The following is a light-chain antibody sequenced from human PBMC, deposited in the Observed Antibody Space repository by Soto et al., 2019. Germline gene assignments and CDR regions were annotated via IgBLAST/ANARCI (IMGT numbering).Light chain of an antibody. CDR1: QSVSSSY. CDR3: QQYGSSPYT. V-gene: IGKV3-20*01. J-gene: IGKJ2*01. Sequence: EIVLTQSPGTLSLSPGERATLSCRASQSVSSSYLAWYQHKPGQAPRLLIYGASSRATGIPDKFSGSGSGTQFTLTISRLETKELVVYYSQQYGSSPYTFGKGAKLEIK. CDR2: GAS.